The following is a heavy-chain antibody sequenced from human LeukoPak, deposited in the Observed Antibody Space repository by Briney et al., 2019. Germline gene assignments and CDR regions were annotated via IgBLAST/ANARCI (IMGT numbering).Heavy chain of an antibody. CDR2: IRSRTNNYAT. V-gene: IGHV3-73*01. D-gene: IGHD3-22*01. CDR1: GFTFSGSA. Sequence: GGSLRLSCAASGFTFSGSAIHWVRQTSGKGLEWVGRIRSRTNNYATAYAASVKGRFTISRDDSKNTAYLQMNSLKTEDTAVYYCTRHAHSYDSSGSSVDFWGQGTLVSVSS. J-gene: IGHJ4*02. CDR3: TRHAHSYDSSGSSVDF.